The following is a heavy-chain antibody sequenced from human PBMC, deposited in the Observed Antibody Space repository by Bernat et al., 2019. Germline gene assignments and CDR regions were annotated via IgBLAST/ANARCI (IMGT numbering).Heavy chain of an antibody. J-gene: IGHJ5*02. CDR1: GFTFSSYA. V-gene: IGHV3-64*01. CDR3: ARGVQGVVSWFDP. CDR2: ISYNGGNT. Sequence: EVQLVESGGGLVQPGGSLRLSCAASGFTFSSYAMHWVRQAPGKGLEYVSAISYNGGNTYYANSVKGRFTISRDNSKNTLKLQMGSLRAEDMAVYYCARGVQGVVSWFDPWGQGTLVTVSS. D-gene: IGHD3-10*02.